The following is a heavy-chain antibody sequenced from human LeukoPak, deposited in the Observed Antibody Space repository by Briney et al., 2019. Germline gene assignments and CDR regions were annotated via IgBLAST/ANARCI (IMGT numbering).Heavy chain of an antibody. CDR3: ARGLVGATDY. CDR2: IYYSGST. CDR1: GWSFSGYY. J-gene: IGHJ4*02. D-gene: IGHD1-26*01. Sequence: SETLSLTCAVYGWSFSGYYWGRIRQPPGKGREGIGSIYYSGSTYYNPFLKSRVTISVATSKSQFALKLSSVTAADTAVYYCARGLVGATDYWGQGTLVTVSS. V-gene: IGHV4-34*01.